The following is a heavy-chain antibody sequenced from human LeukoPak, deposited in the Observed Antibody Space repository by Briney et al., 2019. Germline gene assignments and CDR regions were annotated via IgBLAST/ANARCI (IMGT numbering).Heavy chain of an antibody. J-gene: IGHJ4*02. CDR2: ISGSSSYI. CDR1: GFTFSSYS. Sequence: GGSLRLSCAASGFTFSSYSMNWVRQAPGKGLEWVSSISGSSSYIYYADSVKGRFTISRHNAKNSLYLQMNSLRAEDTAVYYCTRVVGDYVWENYFDYWGQGTLVTVSS. D-gene: IGHD3-16*01. V-gene: IGHV3-21*03. CDR3: TRVVGDYVWENYFDY.